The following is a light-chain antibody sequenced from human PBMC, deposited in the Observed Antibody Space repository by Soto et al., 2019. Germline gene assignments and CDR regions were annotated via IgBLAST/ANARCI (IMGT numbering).Light chain of an antibody. V-gene: IGKV1-5*03. CDR3: QQYYTSSVSM. J-gene: IGKJ1*01. CDR2: KAS. CDR1: QSTSSL. Sequence: DIQSNQSPSTLSASVGDRVAITCRSSQSTSSLLAWYQQKPVKPPTLLIYKASTLESGVPSRFSGSGSGTEFTLTISSLQPDDFATYYRQQYYTSSVSMFGQRNKVDI.